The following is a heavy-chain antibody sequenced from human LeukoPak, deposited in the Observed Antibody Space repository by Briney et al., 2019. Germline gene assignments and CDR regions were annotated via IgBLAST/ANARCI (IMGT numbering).Heavy chain of an antibody. V-gene: IGHV3-15*01. CDR2: IKSKTDGGTT. CDR1: GFTFSNAW. D-gene: IGHD3-10*01. CDR3: TTGPECRCGSGGYY. Sequence: PGGSLRLSCAASGFTFSNAWMSWVRQAPGKGLEWVGRIKSKTDGGTTDYAAPVKGRFTISRDDSKNTLYLQMNSLKTEDTAVDLWTTGPECRCGSGGYYLGQGTLVNGSS. J-gene: IGHJ4*01.